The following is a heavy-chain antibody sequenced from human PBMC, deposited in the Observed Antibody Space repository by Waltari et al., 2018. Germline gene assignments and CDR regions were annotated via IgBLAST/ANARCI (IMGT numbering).Heavy chain of an antibody. CDR3: AKDAGGYSDYFNWSDP. CDR2: IRYDGINT. Sequence: SGFTFSFYGMHWVRQAPGKGLEWVAFIRYDGINTYTADSVKGRFTISRDNSKNTLYLQMNSLRPDDTAVYYCAKDAGGYSDYFNWSDPWGQGTLVTVSS. CDR1: GFTFSFYG. D-gene: IGHD3-16*01. J-gene: IGHJ5*02. V-gene: IGHV3-30*02.